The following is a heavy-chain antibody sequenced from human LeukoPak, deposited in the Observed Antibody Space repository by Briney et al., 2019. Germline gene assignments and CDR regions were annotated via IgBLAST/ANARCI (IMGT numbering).Heavy chain of an antibody. D-gene: IGHD1-14*01. Sequence: GGSLRLSCAASGFTFRNYWMSWARQAPGKGLEWVANIKQDGSEKYYVDSVKGRFTISRDNAKKSLYLQMNSLRVEDTAVYYCARVLEAGTDAFDIWGQGTMVTVSS. J-gene: IGHJ3*02. V-gene: IGHV3-7*01. CDR1: GFTFRNYW. CDR2: IKQDGSEK. CDR3: ARVLEAGTDAFDI.